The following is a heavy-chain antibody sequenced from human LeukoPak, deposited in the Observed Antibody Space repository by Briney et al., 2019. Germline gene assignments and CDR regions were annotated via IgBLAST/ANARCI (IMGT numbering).Heavy chain of an antibody. J-gene: IGHJ4*02. CDR3: GRSAGFVHFDH. Sequence: SETLSLTCTVSGVSISSSSYYCVWIRQPPGKELEWIGSINYSGNTYYNPSVKSRVTISVDTSKNQFSLKVTSVTAADTALYYCGRSAGFVHFDHWGQGTLVTVSS. V-gene: IGHV4-39*07. CDR1: GVSISSSSYY. D-gene: IGHD3-16*01. CDR2: INYSGNT.